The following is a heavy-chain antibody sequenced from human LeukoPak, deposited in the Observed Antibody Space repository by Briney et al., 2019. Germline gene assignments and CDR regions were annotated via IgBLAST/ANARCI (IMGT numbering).Heavy chain of an antibody. V-gene: IGHV3-7*01. J-gene: IGHJ4*02. Sequence: GGSLRLSCVVSGFTSSGYWMSWVPQAPGKGLEWVANTKIDGSENYYMDPVKGRLTNSRDSAKSTLYLQVNSLRAGDTAVYFCVRDFVVRRSGWAQFDYWGKGTLVTVSS. CDR1: GFTSSGYW. CDR3: VRDFVVRRSGWAQFDY. CDR2: TKIDGSEN. D-gene: IGHD6-19*01.